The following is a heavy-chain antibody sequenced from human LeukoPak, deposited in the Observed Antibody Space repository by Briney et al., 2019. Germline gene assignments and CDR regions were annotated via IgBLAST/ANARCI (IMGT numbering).Heavy chain of an antibody. Sequence: AASVKVSCKASGYTFSFTSYYMHWVRQAPGQGLEWMGIINPSGNTTSSAPKFQGRVTMTWDTSTSTVYMGLRSLRAEDTAVYYCARGPIMVRGVIITDDWFDPWGQGTLVTVSS. D-gene: IGHD3-10*01. CDR3: ARGPIMVRGVIITDDWFDP. V-gene: IGHV1-46*01. CDR1: GYTFSFTSYY. CDR2: INPSGNTT. J-gene: IGHJ5*02.